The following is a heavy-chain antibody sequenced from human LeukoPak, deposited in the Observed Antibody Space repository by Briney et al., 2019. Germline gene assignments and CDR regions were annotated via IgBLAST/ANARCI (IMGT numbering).Heavy chain of an antibody. J-gene: IGHJ6*03. D-gene: IGHD6-13*01. CDR1: GGSISSGGYY. CDR3: ARMAAGYYYYMDV. Sequence: SQTLPLTCTVSGGSISSGGYYWSWIRQHPGKGLEWIGYIYYSGSTYYNPSLKSRVTISVDTSKNQFSLKLSSVTAADTAVYYCARMAAGYYYYMDVWGKGTTVTVSS. V-gene: IGHV4-31*03. CDR2: IYYSGST.